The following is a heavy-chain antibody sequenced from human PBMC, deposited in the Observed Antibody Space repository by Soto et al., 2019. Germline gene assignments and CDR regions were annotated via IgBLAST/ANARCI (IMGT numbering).Heavy chain of an antibody. CDR3: ARALIAAAGIGLDP. D-gene: IGHD6-13*01. CDR2: INPNSGGT. J-gene: IGHJ5*02. CDR1: GYTFTGYY. Sequence: ASVKVSCKASGYTFTGYYMHWVRQAPGQGLEWMGWINPNSGGTNYAQKFQGWVTMTRDTSISTAYMELSRLRSDDTAVYYCARALIAAAGIGLDPWGQGTLVTVS. V-gene: IGHV1-2*04.